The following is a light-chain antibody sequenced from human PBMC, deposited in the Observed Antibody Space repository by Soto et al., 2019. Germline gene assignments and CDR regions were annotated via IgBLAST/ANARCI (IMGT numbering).Light chain of an antibody. Sequence: DIQMTQSPSSLSASVGDRVTITCRASQGISSYLAWYQQKPGKVPKLLIYGASTLHSGVPSRFSGSGSGTDFTLTISSLQPEDVPTYYCQRYNSVPNTFGPGTKVDIK. J-gene: IGKJ3*01. V-gene: IGKV1-27*01. CDR3: QRYNSVPNT. CDR1: QGISSY. CDR2: GAS.